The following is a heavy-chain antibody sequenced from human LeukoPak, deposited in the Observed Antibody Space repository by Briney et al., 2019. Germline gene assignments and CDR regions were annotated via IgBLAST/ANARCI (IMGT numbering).Heavy chain of an antibody. V-gene: IGHV4-31*03. CDR3: ASGDYGGNSGSWYFDL. D-gene: IGHD4-23*01. Sequence: SETLSLTCTVSGGSISSGGYSWSWFRQPQGKGLKWIGYIYYSGSTYYNPSLKSRVTISVDTSKNQFSLKLSSVTAADTAVYYCASGDYGGNSGSWYFDLWGRGTLVTVYS. CDR1: GGSISSGGYS. J-gene: IGHJ2*01. CDR2: IYYSGST.